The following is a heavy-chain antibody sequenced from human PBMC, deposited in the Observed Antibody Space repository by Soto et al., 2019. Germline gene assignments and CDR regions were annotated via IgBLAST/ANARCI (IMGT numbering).Heavy chain of an antibody. D-gene: IGHD3-16*01. Sequence: QVQLVESGGGVVQPGRSLRLSCAASGFTFSSYAMHWVRQAPGKGLEWVAVISYDGSNKYYADSVKGRFTISRDNAKITLYLLMNSLRAEDTAVYYLARRAGGGHYFHNDGLDVWGQGTTVTVSS. J-gene: IGHJ6*02. CDR3: ARRAGGGHYFHNDGLDV. V-gene: IGHV3-30-3*01. CDR1: GFTFSSYA. CDR2: ISYDGSNK.